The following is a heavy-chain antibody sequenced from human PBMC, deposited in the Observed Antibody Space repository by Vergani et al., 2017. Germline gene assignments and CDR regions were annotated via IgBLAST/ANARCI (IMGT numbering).Heavy chain of an antibody. CDR3: ARDPPLYCSSTSCYGGY. V-gene: IGHV4-59*01. D-gene: IGHD2-2*01. J-gene: IGHJ4*02. Sequence: QVQLQESGPGLVKPSETLSLTCTVSGGSISSYYWSWIRQPPGKGLEWIGYIYYSGSTNYNPSLKSRVTISVDTSKNQFSLKLNSVIAADTAVYYCARDPPLYCSSTSCYGGYWGQGTLVTVSS. CDR2: IYYSGST. CDR1: GGSISSYY.